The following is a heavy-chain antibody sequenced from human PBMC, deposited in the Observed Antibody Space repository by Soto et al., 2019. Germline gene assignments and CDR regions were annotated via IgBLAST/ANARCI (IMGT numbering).Heavy chain of an antibody. D-gene: IGHD3-10*01. V-gene: IGHV3-23*01. CDR3: AKRGSGSYYDY. J-gene: IGHJ4*02. CDR1: GFTFSSYA. Sequence: EVQLLESGGGLVQPGGSLRLSCAASGFTFSSYAMSWVRQAPGKGLERVSVMSGSGGSTYYTDSVKGRFTISRDNSKNTLYLQMNSLRAEDTAVYYCAKRGSGSYYDYWGQGTLVTVSS. CDR2: MSGSGGST.